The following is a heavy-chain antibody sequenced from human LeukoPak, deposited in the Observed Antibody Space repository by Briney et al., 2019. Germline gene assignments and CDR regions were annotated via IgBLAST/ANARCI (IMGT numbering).Heavy chain of an antibody. D-gene: IGHD2-2*01. V-gene: IGHV1-18*01. CDR3: ARDREVLLCSSSTCYGSGMDV. CDR2: ISTYNGNT. J-gene: IGHJ6*04. Sequence: ASVKVSCKASGYTFTSYGISWARQAPGQGLEWMGWISTYNGNTKYAQNLQSRVTMTTDTSTSTAYMELRSLRSDDTAVYYCARDREVLLCSSSTCYGSGMDVWGKGTTVIVSS. CDR1: GYTFTSYG.